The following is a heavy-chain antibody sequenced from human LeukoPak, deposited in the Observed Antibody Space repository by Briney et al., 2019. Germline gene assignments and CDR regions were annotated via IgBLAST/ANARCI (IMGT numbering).Heavy chain of an antibody. Sequence: KPSETLSLTCTVSGDSISSSSYYWGWIRQPPGKGLEWIGTTFYSGSTYYNPSLKSRVTISVDTSKNQFSLKLSSVTAADTAVYYCARHLTHRIVVPAASPQYNWFDPWGQGTLVTVSS. CDR2: TFYSGST. D-gene: IGHD2-2*01. CDR1: GDSISSSSYY. J-gene: IGHJ5*02. V-gene: IGHV4-39*01. CDR3: ARHLTHRIVVPAASPQYNWFDP.